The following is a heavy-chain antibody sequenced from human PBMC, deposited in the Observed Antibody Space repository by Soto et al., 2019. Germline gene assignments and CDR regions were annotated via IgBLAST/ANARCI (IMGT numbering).Heavy chain of an antibody. J-gene: IGHJ3*02. CDR1: GGTFSSYT. Sequence: QVQLVQSGAEVKKPGSSVKVSCKASGGTFSSYTISWVRQAPGQGLEWMGRIIPILGIAKYAQKFQGRVTITPDKSTSTAYMEMSSLRSDDTSPYYCACLTVTDVPFDIWGQGTMATVSS. D-gene: IGHD2-21*02. V-gene: IGHV1-69*02. CDR2: IIPILGIA. CDR3: ACLTVTDVPFDI.